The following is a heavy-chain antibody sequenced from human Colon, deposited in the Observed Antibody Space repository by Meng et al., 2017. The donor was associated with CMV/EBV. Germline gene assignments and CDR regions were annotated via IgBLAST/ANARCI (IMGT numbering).Heavy chain of an antibody. D-gene: IGHD2-2*01. CDR3: ARSPLPAALNWFDP. CDR2: IIPIFGTP. CDR1: GGPFNSNA. V-gene: IGHV1-69*13. Sequence: SVKVSCKTSGGPFNSNAISWVRQAPGQGLEWMGGIIPIFGTPKYAQKFQDRVTITADESTSTSYMELSGLTSGDTAVYFCARSPLPAALNWFDPWGQGTLVTVSS. J-gene: IGHJ5*02.